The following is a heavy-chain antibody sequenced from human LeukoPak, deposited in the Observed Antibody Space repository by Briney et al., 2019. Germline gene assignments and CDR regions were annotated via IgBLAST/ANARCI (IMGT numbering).Heavy chain of an antibody. J-gene: IGHJ4*02. CDR3: ARSSGYSSGWYYDY. V-gene: IGHV5-51*01. CDR2: IYPGDSDT. Sequence: GGALQISYKGSGCGFTSYWIGWVRRMPGKGVGWMGIIYPGDSDTRYSPSFQGQVTISADKSISTAYLQWSSLKASDTAMYYCARSSGYSSGWYYDYWGQGTLVTVSS. CDR1: GCGFTSYW. D-gene: IGHD6-19*01.